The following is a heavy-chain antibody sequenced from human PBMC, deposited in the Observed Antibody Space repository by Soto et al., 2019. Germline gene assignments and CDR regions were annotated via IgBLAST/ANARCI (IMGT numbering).Heavy chain of an antibody. CDR1: GYTFTNFG. CDR2: ISAYNVNT. J-gene: IGHJ4*02. CDR3: ARAGGREASVVGTFTY. V-gene: IGHV1-18*01. D-gene: IGHD2-21*01. Sequence: QVQLVQSVAEVKKPGASVKVSCKASGYTFTNFGGSWVRQDPGQGLEWMGWISAYNVNTNYAQNLQGRVTMTTDTSTSTAYMEMRSLRSDDTAVYYCARAGGREASVVGTFTYWGQGTLVTVSS.